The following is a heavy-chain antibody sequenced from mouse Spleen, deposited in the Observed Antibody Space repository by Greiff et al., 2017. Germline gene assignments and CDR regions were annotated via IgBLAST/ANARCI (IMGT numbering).Heavy chain of an antibody. J-gene: IGHJ1*01. D-gene: IGHD4-1*01. Sequence: QVQLQQSGAELVKPGASVKLSCKASGYTFTSYWMHWVKQRPGQGLEWIGMIHPNSGSTNYNEKFKSKATLTVDKSSSTAYMQLSSLTSEDSAVYYCARAFNWDYWYFDVWGAGTTVTVSS. V-gene: IGHV1-64*01. CDR1: GYTFTSYW. CDR3: ARAFNWDYWYFDV. CDR2: IHPNSGST.